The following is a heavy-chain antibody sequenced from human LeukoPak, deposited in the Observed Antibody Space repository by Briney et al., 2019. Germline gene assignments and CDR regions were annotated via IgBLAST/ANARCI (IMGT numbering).Heavy chain of an antibody. D-gene: IGHD2-15*01. V-gene: IGHV3-7*01. CDR2: IKQDGSEK. CDR1: GFTFSSYA. Sequence: TGGSLRLSCAASGFTFSSYAMSWVRQAPGKGLEWVANIKQDGSEKYYVGSVKGRFTISRDNAKNSLYLQMNSLRAEDRAVYYCTRSDCSGGGCYSVRAFDIWGQGTMVAVSS. CDR3: TRSDCSGGGCYSVRAFDI. J-gene: IGHJ3*02.